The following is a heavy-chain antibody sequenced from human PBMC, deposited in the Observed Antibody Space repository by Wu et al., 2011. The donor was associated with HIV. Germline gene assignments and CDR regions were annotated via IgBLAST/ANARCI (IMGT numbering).Heavy chain of an antibody. Sequence: QVQLMQSGAEVKKPGASVKVSCKTSGYTFTGYYMHWVRQVPGQGLEWMGWIHPDGGGRNYVQKFQGRVTMTSDTSVSTTYMELSRLKSDDTAIYYCARDLDWGHLDAFEIWGQGQWSPSLQ. CDR2: IHPDGGGR. J-gene: IGHJ3*02. D-gene: IGHD3/OR15-3a*01. V-gene: IGHV1-2*02. CDR1: GYTFTGYY. CDR3: ARDLDWGHLDAFEI.